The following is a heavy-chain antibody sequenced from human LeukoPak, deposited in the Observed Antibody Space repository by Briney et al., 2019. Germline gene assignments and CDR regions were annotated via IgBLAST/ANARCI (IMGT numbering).Heavy chain of an antibody. Sequence: GGSLRLSCVASGFTFDDYVMHWVRQAPGKGLEWVSGIGWNNDKILYADSVKGRFTISRDNAGRSLFLQMNSLRPEDTAFYYCAKAKRNSDYLFDYWGQGTLVAVSS. CDR2: IGWNNDKI. D-gene: IGHD5-12*01. CDR3: AKAKRNSDYLFDY. CDR1: GFTFDDYV. J-gene: IGHJ4*02. V-gene: IGHV3-9*01.